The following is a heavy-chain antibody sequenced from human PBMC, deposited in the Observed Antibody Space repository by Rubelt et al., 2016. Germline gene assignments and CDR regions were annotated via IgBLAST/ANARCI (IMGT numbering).Heavy chain of an antibody. CDR1: FSDSA. J-gene: IGHJ4*02. CDR2: IRSQANNYAT. V-gene: IGHV3-73*01. Sequence: FSDSAMHWVRQASGKGLEWVGYIRSQANNYATVYGASVKGRFTISRDDSKNTAYLQMKSLKTEDTAVYYCLRHDDTIDCWGQGTLVTVSS. D-gene: IGHD1-1*01. CDR3: LRHDDTIDC.